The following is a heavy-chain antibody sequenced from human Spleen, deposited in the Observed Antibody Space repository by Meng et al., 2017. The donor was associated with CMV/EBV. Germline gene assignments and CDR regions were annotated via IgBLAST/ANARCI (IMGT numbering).Heavy chain of an antibody. V-gene: IGHV4-30-4*01. D-gene: IGHD3-9*01. CDR2: IYYSGST. CDR1: SSGGYY. J-gene: IGHJ5*02. Sequence: SSGGYYWSWIRQPTGKGLEWIGYIYYSGSTYYNPSLKSRVTISVDTSRNQFSLKLSSVTAADTAVYYCARTRHYDILTGYWGRWFDPWGQGTLVTVSS. CDR3: ARTRHYDILTGYWGRWFDP.